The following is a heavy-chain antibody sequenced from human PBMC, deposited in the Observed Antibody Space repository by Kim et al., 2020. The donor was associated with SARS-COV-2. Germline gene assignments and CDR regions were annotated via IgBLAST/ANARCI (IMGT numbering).Heavy chain of an antibody. CDR1: GDSVSSNSAA. CDR3: ARDGGASGYDRLRFDP. Sequence: SQTLSLTCAISGDSVSSNSAAWNWIRQSPSRGLEWLGRTYYRSKWYNDYAVSVKSRITINPDTSKNQFSLQLNSVTPEDTAVYYCARDGGASGYDRLRFDPWGQGTLVTVSS. D-gene: IGHD5-12*01. J-gene: IGHJ5*02. CDR2: TYYRSKWYN. V-gene: IGHV6-1*01.